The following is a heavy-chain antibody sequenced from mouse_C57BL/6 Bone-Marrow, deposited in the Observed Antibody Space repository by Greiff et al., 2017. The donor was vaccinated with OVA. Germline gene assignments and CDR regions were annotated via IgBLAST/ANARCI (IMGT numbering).Heavy chain of an antibody. CDR2: IYPGSGST. V-gene: IGHV1-55*01. Sequence: QVQLKQPGAELVKPGASVKVSCKASGYTFTSYWINWVKQRPGQGLEWIGDIYPGSGSTNYNEKFKSKATLTVDTSSSTAYMQLSSLTSEDSAFYSCASRGFRTGVWGTGTTVTVSS. J-gene: IGHJ1*03. CDR1: GYTFTSYW. CDR3: ASRGFRTGV.